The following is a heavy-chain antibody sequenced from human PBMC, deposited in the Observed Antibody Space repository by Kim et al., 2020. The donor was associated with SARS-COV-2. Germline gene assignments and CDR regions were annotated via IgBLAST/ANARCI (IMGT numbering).Heavy chain of an antibody. CDR2: ISSSGSS. D-gene: IGHD3-10*01. V-gene: IGHV4-39*01. CDR1: GGSISSNTYY. Sequence: SETLSLTCTVSGGSISSNTYYWGWIRQPPGKGLEWIGSISSSGSSYSNPSLKSRVTISVDTSKNQFSLNLSSVTAADTAVYYCARHRGSPGSIPFDPLGQGTLVTASS. CDR3: ARHRGSPGSIPFDP. J-gene: IGHJ5*02.